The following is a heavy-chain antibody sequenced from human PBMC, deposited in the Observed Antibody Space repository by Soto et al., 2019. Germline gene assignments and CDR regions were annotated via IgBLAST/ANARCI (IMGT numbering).Heavy chain of an antibody. J-gene: IGHJ4*02. CDR2: ISGFNGQT. V-gene: IGHV1-18*01. D-gene: IGHD6-19*01. CDR1: GNTFASHG. Sequence: QVQLVQSGPEVKKPGASVKVSCKASGNTFASHGFSWVRQAPGQGLEWMGWISGFNGQTNYALKFQGRVTLTTDTSTSTAYMELRSLRSDDTAVYFCARVDARGVAVVGDDWDQGTLVTVSS. CDR3: ARVDARGVAVVGDD.